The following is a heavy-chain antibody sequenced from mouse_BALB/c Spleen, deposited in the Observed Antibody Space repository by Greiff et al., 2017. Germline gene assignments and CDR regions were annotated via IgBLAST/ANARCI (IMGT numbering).Heavy chain of an antibody. J-gene: IGHJ3*01. V-gene: IGHV7-3*02. D-gene: IGHD2-1*01. CDR2: IRNKANGYTT. CDR1: GFTFTDYY. Sequence: EVQGVESGGGLVQPGGSLRLSCATSGFTFTDYYMSWVRQPPGKALEWLGFIRNKANGYTTEYSASVKGRFTISRDNSQSILYLQMNTLRAEDSATYYCARYGNYEAWFAYWGQGTLVTVSA. CDR3: ARYGNYEAWFAY.